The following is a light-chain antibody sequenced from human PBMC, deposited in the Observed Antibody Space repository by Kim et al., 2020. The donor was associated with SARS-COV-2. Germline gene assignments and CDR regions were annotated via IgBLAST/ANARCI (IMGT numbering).Light chain of an antibody. J-gene: IGLJ3*02. CDR2: QDS. Sequence: SYELTQRPSVSVSPGQTASITCSGDKLGDKYACWYQQKPGQSPVLVIYQDSKRRSGIPERFSGSNSGNTATLTISGTQAMDEADYYCQAWDSSTAWVFGGGTQLTVL. CDR1: KLGDKY. V-gene: IGLV3-1*01. CDR3: QAWDSSTAWV.